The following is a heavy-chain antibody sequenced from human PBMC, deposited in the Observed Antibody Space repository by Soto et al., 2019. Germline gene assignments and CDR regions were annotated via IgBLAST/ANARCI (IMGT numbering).Heavy chain of an antibody. CDR3: ARAIGPTLFDY. CDR2: IGTTGDT. Sequence: GGSLRLSCSASGFTFSSYDMHWVRQGTGKGLEWVSGIGTTGDTYYAGSVKGRFTISRENAKNSLYLQMNSLRAGDTAIYFCARAIGPTLFDYWGQGTLVTVSS. V-gene: IGHV3-13*04. CDR1: GFTFSSYD. J-gene: IGHJ4*02. D-gene: IGHD3-22*01.